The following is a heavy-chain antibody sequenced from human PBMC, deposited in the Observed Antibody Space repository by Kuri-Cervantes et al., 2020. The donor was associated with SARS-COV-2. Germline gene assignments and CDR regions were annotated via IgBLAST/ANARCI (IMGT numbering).Heavy chain of an antibody. J-gene: IGHJ4*02. D-gene: IGHD2-21*02. V-gene: IGHV1-69*13. Sequence: SVKVSCKASGGTFSSYAISWVRQAPGQGLEWMGGIIPIFGTANYAQRFQDRVTITADVSTTTAYMELSSLRSDDTAVYYCARGRTSGVLTAILLWGQGTLVTVSS. CDR1: GGTFSSYA. CDR3: ARGRTSGVLTAILL. CDR2: IIPIFGTA.